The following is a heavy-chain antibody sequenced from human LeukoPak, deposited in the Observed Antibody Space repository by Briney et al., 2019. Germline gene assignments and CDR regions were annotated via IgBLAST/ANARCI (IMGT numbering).Heavy chain of an antibody. Sequence: GGSLRLSCAASGFTFSNYGIHWVRQAPGKGLEWVAIISYDGSNRYYADSVKGRFTISRDNAKNSLYLQMDSLRAEDTAVYYCARDPPSRGTRYFDYWGQGTLVTVSS. CDR3: ARDPPSRGTRYFDY. D-gene: IGHD3-16*01. CDR1: GFTFSNYG. V-gene: IGHV3-30*04. CDR2: ISYDGSNR. J-gene: IGHJ4*02.